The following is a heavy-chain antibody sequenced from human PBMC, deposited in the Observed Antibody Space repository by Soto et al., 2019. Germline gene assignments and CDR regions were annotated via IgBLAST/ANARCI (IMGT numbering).Heavy chain of an antibody. CDR1: GGSISSGGYY. V-gene: IGHV4-31*03. J-gene: IGHJ6*02. CDR3: AKVIVLVPAASYGMDV. Sequence: PSETLSLTCTVSGGSISSGGYYWSWIRQHPGKGLEWIGYIYHSGSAYYNPSLKSRVTMSVDTSKNQFSLKLMSVTAADTAVYYCAKVIVLVPAASYGMDVWGLGTTVTVSS. D-gene: IGHD2-2*01. CDR2: IYHSGSA.